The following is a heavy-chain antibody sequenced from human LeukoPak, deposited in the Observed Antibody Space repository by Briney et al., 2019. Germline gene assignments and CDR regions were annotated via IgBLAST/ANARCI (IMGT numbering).Heavy chain of an antibody. V-gene: IGHV3-48*03. D-gene: IGHD1-1*01. CDR3: ARGGTLSGG. CDR2: ISRSGSTI. Sequence: GGSLRLSCAASGFTFSSYEMNWVRQAPGKGLEWVSYISRSGSTIYYVDSVEGRFTISRDNAKNSLYLQMNSLRAEDTAVYYCARGGTLSGGWGQGTLVTVSS. CDR1: GFTFSSYE. J-gene: IGHJ4*02.